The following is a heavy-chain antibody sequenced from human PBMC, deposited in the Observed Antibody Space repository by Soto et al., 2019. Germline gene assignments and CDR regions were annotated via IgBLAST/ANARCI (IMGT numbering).Heavy chain of an antibody. CDR2: INWNGGST. V-gene: IGHV3-20*04. Sequence: GGSLRLSCAASGFTFDDYGMSWVRQAPGKGLEWVSGINWNGGSTGYADSVKGRFTISRDNAKNSLYLQMNSLRAEDTALYYCARDSPFPSSGWYYFDYWGQGTLVTVSS. CDR1: GFTFDDYG. CDR3: ARDSPFPSSGWYYFDY. D-gene: IGHD6-19*01. J-gene: IGHJ4*02.